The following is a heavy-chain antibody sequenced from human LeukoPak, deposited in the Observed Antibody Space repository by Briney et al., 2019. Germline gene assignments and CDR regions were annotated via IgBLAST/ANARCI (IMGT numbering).Heavy chain of an antibody. CDR1: GGSFSGYY. CDR2: INHSGST. Sequence: SETLSLTCAVYGGSFSGYYWSWIRQPPGKGLEWIGEINHSGSTNYNPSLKSRVTISVDTSKNQFSLKLSSVTAADTAVYYCARRQWEYGSGSYYRKNHNWFDPWGQGTLVTVSS. J-gene: IGHJ5*02. CDR3: ARRQWEYGSGSYYRKNHNWFDP. V-gene: IGHV4-34*01. D-gene: IGHD3-10*01.